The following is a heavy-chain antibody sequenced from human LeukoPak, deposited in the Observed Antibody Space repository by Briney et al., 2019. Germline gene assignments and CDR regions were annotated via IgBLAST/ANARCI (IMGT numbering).Heavy chain of an antibody. J-gene: IGHJ5*02. V-gene: IGHV4-4*09. D-gene: IGHD3-9*01. Sequence: SETLSLTCTVSGGSISSYYWSWIRQPPGKGLEWIGYIYTSGSTNYNPSLKSRVTISVDTSKNQFSLKLSSVTAADTAVYYCARSHVEYYDILTGYRRNQNNWFDPWGQGTLVTVSS. CDR3: ARSHVEYYDILTGYRRNQNNWFDP. CDR2: IYTSGST. CDR1: GGSISSYY.